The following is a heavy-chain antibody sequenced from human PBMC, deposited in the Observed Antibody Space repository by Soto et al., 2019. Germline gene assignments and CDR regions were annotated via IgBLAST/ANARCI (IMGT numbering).Heavy chain of an antibody. CDR1: GGSISSGGYS. CDR3: ARGPGEYYDSSGHYYFDY. D-gene: IGHD3-22*01. J-gene: IGHJ4*02. Sequence: PSEALSLTCAVSGGSISSGGYSWSWIRQPPGKGLGGIGYIYQSGSTYYNPSLKSRVTISVDRTKNQFSLKLSSVTAADTAVYYCARGPGEYYDSSGHYYFDYWGQRTLVTVYS. V-gene: IGHV4-30-2*01. CDR2: IYQSGST.